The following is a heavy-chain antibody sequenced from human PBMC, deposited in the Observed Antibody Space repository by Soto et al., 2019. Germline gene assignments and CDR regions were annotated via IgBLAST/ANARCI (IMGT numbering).Heavy chain of an antibody. V-gene: IGHV1-8*02. CDR1: GYTFTSYD. CDR2: MNPNSGNT. J-gene: IGHJ6*03. CDR3: ARTYYYHMDV. Sequence: GASVKVSCKASGYTFTSYDMHWVRQAPGQRLEWMGWMNPNSGNTGYSQKFQGRVTMTRSTSISTAYMELSSLRSEDTAVYYCARTYYYHMDVWGKGTTVTVSS.